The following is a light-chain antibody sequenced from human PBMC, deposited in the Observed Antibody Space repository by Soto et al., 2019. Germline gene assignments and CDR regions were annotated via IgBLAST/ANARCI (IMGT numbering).Light chain of an antibody. V-gene: IGKV3-20*01. CDR3: QQFGGSFS. J-gene: IGKJ4*01. Sequence: EIVLTQSPATLSLSPGERATLSCRASQSVSSSLAWYQQKPGQAPRLLIYGASTRATGIPDRFSGSGSGTDFTLTISRLEPEDFAVYYCQQFGGSFSFGGGTKVDIK. CDR2: GAS. CDR1: QSVSSS.